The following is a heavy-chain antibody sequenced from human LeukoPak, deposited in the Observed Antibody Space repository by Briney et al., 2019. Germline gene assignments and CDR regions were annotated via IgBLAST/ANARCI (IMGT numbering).Heavy chain of an antibody. CDR2: ISNSSSYI. J-gene: IGHJ4*02. V-gene: IGHV3-21*01. Sequence: KPGGSLRLSCAASGFTFSSYSMYWVRQAPGKGLEWVSSISNSSSYIYYADSVKGRFTISRDNAKNSLYLQMNSLRAEDTAVYYCARDLSYYDSSGEVDYWGQGTLVTVSS. CDR3: ARDLSYYDSSGEVDY. D-gene: IGHD3-22*01. CDR1: GFTFSSYS.